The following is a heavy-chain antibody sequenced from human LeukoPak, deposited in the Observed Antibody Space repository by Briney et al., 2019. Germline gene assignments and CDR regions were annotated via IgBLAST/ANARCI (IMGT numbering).Heavy chain of an antibody. J-gene: IGHJ4*02. CDR2: ISGSGGST. CDR1: GFTFSSYA. Sequence: GGSLKLSCAASGFTFSSYAMSWVRQAPGKGLEWVSAISGSGGSTYYADSVKGRFTISRDNSKNTLYLQMNSLRAEDTAVYYCAKDPYDFWSGYFDYWGQGTLVTVSS. V-gene: IGHV3-23*01. CDR3: AKDPYDFWSGYFDY. D-gene: IGHD3-3*01.